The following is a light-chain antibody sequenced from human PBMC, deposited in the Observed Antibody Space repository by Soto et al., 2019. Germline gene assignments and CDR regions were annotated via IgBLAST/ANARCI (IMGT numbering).Light chain of an antibody. J-gene: IGLJ3*02. V-gene: IGLV1-40*01. CDR1: SSNIGAGYD. CDR2: GNN. Sequence: QSVLTQPPSLSGAPGQRVTISCAGTSSNIGAGYDVQWYHHLPGTAPRLLIFGNNNRSSGVPDRFSGSKSGTLASLAITGLQAEDESIYFCQSYDRAVSGWVFGGGTKLTVL. CDR3: QSYDRAVSGWV.